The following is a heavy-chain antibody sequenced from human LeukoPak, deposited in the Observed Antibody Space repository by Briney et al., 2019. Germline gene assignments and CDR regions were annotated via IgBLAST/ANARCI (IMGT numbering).Heavy chain of an antibody. CDR2: INPNSGGT. V-gene: IGHV1-2*02. D-gene: IGHD1-26*01. Sequence: ASVKVSCKASGYTFTGYYMHWVRQAPGQGLEWMGWINPNSGGTNYAQKFQGRVTMTRDTSISTAYMELSRLRSDDTAMYYCARHQVGATTCLDYWGQGTLVTVSS. CDR1: GYTFTGYY. J-gene: IGHJ4*02. CDR3: ARHQVGATTCLDY.